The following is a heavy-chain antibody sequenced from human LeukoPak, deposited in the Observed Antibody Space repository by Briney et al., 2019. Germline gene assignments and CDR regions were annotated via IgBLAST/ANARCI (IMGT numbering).Heavy chain of an antibody. CDR3: ARGSSYILGPLYYYYGMDV. Sequence: SETLSLTCTVSGGSINRSYYYWGWIRQPPGKGLEWIGSIYYSGNTYYNPSLKSRVTISVDTSKNQFSLKLSSVTAADTAVYYCARGSSYILGPLYYYYGMDVWGQGTTVTVSS. J-gene: IGHJ6*02. D-gene: IGHD3-10*01. V-gene: IGHV4-39*01. CDR2: IYYSGNT. CDR1: GGSINRSYYY.